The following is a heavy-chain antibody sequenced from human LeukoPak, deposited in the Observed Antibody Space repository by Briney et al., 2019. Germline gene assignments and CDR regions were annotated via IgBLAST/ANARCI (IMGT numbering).Heavy chain of an antibody. J-gene: IGHJ4*02. Sequence: PGGSLRLSCVASAFAFSSNWMSWVRQAPGKGLEWVASIKEDGSETYYVDSVKGRFTISRDNAKNSLYLQMNSLRAEDTAVYYCARDLHPRYYLPYSWGQGTLVTVSS. CDR3: ARDLHPRYYLPYS. V-gene: IGHV3-7*04. D-gene: IGHD1-26*01. CDR2: IKEDGSET. CDR1: AFAFSSNW.